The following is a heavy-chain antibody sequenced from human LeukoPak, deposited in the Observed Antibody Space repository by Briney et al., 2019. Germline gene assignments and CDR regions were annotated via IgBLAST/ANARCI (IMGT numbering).Heavy chain of an antibody. V-gene: IGHV4-39*07. CDR1: GGSINNKNYY. D-gene: IGHD2-21*01. J-gene: IGHJ3*02. CDR3: AKDSSDYSNGHFDGFDI. Sequence: SETLSLTCTVSGGSINNKNYYSVWIRQPPGKGLGWIARIYYSGTTYYSPSLKSRLTVSVDTSQNHFSLNQGSVPAADTAMYHCAKDSSDYSNGHFDGFDIWGQGTMVTVSS. CDR2: IYYSGTT.